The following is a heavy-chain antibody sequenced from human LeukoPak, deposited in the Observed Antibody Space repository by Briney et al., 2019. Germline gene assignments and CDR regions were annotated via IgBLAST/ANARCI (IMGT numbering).Heavy chain of an antibody. CDR2: IWYDGSNK. D-gene: IGHD2-2*01. CDR1: GFTFSSYG. Sequence: EGSLRLSCAASGFTFSSYGMHWVRQAPGKGLEWVAVIWYDGSNKYYADSVKGRFTISRDNSKNTLYLQMNSLRAEDTAVYYCARGLVPASLAPPHYWGQGTLVTVSS. V-gene: IGHV3-33*01. J-gene: IGHJ4*02. CDR3: ARGLVPASLAPPHY.